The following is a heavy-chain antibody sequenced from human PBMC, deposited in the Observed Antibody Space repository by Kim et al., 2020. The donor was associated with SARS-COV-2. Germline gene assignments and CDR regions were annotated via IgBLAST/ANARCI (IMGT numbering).Heavy chain of an antibody. Sequence: SETLSLTCAVSGGSISSSNWWSWVRQPPGKGLEWIGEIYHSGSTNYNPSLKSRVTISVDKSKNQFSLKLSSVTAADTAVYYCASYFNEAVIAQGEGIPPEGMDVWGQGTTVTVSS. CDR3: ASYFNEAVIAQGEGIPPEGMDV. V-gene: IGHV4-4*02. CDR2: IYHSGST. D-gene: IGHD3-16*02. CDR1: GGSISSSNW. J-gene: IGHJ6*02.